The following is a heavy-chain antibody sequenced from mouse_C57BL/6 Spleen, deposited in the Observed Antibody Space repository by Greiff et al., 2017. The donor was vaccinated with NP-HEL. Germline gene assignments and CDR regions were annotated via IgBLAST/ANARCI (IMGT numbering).Heavy chain of an antibody. J-gene: IGHJ2*01. CDR1: GFNIKNTY. CDR3: ARSYRGLPYYFDY. CDR2: IDPANGNT. V-gene: IGHV14-3*01. Sequence: EVQLQQSVAELVRPGASVKLSCTASGFNIKNTYMHWVKQRPEQGLERIGRIDPANGNTKYAPKFQGKATITADTSSNTDSLQLSSLTSEDTAIYYCARSYRGLPYYFDYWGQGTTLTVSS. D-gene: IGHD2-4*01.